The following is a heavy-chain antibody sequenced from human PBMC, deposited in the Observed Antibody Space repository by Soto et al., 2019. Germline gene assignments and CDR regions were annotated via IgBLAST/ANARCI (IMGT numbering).Heavy chain of an antibody. CDR2: ISAYNGNT. Sequence: ASVKVSCKASGYTFTSYGISWVRQALGQGLEWMGWISAYNGNTNYAQKLQGRVTMTTDTSTSTAYMELRSLRSDDTAVYYCARDRAYHYYYGMDVWGQGTTVTVSS. V-gene: IGHV1-18*04. CDR3: ARDRAYHYYYGMDV. CDR1: GYTFTSYG. J-gene: IGHJ6*02. D-gene: IGHD3-16*01.